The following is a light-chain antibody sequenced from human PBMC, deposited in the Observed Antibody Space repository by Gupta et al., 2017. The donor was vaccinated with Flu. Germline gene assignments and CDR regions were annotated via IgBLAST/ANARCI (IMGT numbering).Light chain of an antibody. CDR1: SLRSYY. Sequence: SSELTQAPAVSVALGQTVRITCPGDSLRSYYASWYQQTPGQAPVLVIYGENKRPSGIPDRFSGSRAGNTASLTITGAQAEDEADYYCNSRDSSGNHLWVFGGGTKLTVL. CDR3: NSRDSSGNHLWV. V-gene: IGLV3-19*01. J-gene: IGLJ3*02. CDR2: GEN.